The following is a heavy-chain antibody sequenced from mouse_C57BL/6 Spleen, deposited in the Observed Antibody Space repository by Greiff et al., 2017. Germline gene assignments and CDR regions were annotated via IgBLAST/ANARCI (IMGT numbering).Heavy chain of an antibody. V-gene: IGHV5-4*01. J-gene: IGHJ4*01. CDR2: ISDGGSYT. Sequence: EVKLVESGGGLVKPGGSLKLSCAASGFTFSSYAMSWVRQTPDKRLEWVATISDGGSYTYYPDNVQGRFTISRDNAKNNLYLQMSHLKSEDTAMYYCARDRDYYSMDYWGQGTSVTVSS. D-gene: IGHD3-3*01. CDR3: ARDRDYYSMDY. CDR1: GFTFSSYA.